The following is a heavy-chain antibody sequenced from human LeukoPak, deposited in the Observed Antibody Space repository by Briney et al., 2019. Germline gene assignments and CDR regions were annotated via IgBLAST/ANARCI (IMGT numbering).Heavy chain of an antibody. V-gene: IGHV3-23*01. J-gene: IGHJ5*02. CDR3: ARMVTGFPNWFDP. Sequence: GGSLRLSCAASGFTFNIYVVSWVRQAPGKGLEWISAISGSGDTTYYTDSVKGRFTISRDNSENTLYLQMSSLRAEDTALYYCARMVTGFPNWFDPWGQGTLVTVSS. CDR2: ISGSGDTT. CDR1: GFTFNIYV. D-gene: IGHD2-21*02.